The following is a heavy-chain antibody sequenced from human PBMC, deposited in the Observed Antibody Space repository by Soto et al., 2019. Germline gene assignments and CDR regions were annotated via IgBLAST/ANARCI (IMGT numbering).Heavy chain of an antibody. D-gene: IGHD3-22*01. J-gene: IGHJ4*02. V-gene: IGHV4-30-4*01. CDR1: GASVNSGDSY. CDR3: VRGGNPFHYDTSGPGTFDK. CDR2: PSFRGYT. Sequence: QVQLHESGPGLVNPSQTLSLTCSVSGASVNSGDSYWSWIRQPPGKALEWNGYPSFRGYTSYSPSRKSRVSISAGMSKSQFSLRVTSVTAADTAVYYCVRGGNPFHYDTSGPGTFDKWGEGILVSVSS.